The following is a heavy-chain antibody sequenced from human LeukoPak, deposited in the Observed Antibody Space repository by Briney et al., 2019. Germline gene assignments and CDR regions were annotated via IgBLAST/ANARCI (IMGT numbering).Heavy chain of an antibody. CDR1: GFTFSSHW. V-gene: IGHV3-74*01. CDR2: ITSDGTP. Sequence: GGSLRLSCAASGFTFSSHWIHWVRQVPGKGRVWGSRITSDGTPTYADSVRGRFTISRDNAKDTAYLQLNSLRAEDTAIYYCTRSQKYSYGLSWGQGALVTVSS. CDR3: TRSQKYSYGLS. J-gene: IGHJ5*02. D-gene: IGHD5-18*01.